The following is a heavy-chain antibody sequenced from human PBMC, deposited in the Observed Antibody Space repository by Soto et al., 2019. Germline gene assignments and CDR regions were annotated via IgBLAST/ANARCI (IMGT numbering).Heavy chain of an antibody. V-gene: IGHV1-18*01. J-gene: IGHJ6*02. Sequence: QVQVVQSGDEVKKPGASVKVSCKASGYTFTNYGFSWVRQAPGQGLEWMGWISGYNGNTKYAEKFQGRVTMTTDTPTSTAHMELRSLRSADTAVYYCAREGQAPYYYYGMDVWGQGTAVTVSS. CDR1: GYTFTNYG. CDR2: ISGYNGNT. CDR3: AREGQAPYYYYGMDV.